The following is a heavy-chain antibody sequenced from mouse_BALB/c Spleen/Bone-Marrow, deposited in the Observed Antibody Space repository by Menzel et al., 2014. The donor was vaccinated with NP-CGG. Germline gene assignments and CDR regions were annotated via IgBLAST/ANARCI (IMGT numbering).Heavy chain of an antibody. CDR1: GYSITSGYY. V-gene: IGHV3-6*02. CDR2: ISYDGGN. D-gene: IGHD2-2*01. Sequence: VQLQQSGPGLVKPSQSLSLTCSVTGYSITSGYYWNWIRQFPGNKLEWMGYISYDGGNNYIPSLKHRISITRDTSKNQFFLKLNSVTAEDTATYYCARGGLGYAMDYWGQGTSVTVSS. J-gene: IGHJ4*01. CDR3: ARGGLGYAMDY.